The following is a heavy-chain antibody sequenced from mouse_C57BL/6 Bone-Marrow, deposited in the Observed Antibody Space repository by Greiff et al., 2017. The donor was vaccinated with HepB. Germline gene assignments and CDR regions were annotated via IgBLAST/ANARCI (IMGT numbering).Heavy chain of an antibody. CDR2: INPNNGGT. J-gene: IGHJ2*01. CDR3: ARTGYSNVEDY. Sequence: VQLQQSGPELVKPGASVKISCKASGYTFTDYYMNWVKQSHGKSLEWIGDINPNNGGTSYNQKFKGKATLTVDKSSSTAYMELRSLTSEDSAVYYCARTGYSNVEDYWGQGTTLTVSS. D-gene: IGHD2-5*01. CDR1: GYTFTDYY. V-gene: IGHV1-26*01.